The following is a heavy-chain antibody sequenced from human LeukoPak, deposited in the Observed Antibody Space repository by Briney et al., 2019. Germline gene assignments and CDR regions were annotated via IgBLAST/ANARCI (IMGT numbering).Heavy chain of an antibody. CDR2: ISSSGRTI. J-gene: IGHJ6*03. D-gene: IGHD4-17*01. V-gene: IGHV3-48*03. CDR3: ARAPVPYYYSYMDV. CDR1: GFTFSSYE. Sequence: GGSLRLSCAASGFTFSSYEMNWVRQAPGKGVEWGSYISSSGRTIYYADSVKGRLSISRENAKNSLYLQMNSLRAEDTAVYYCARAPVPYYYSYMDVWGKGTTVTVSS.